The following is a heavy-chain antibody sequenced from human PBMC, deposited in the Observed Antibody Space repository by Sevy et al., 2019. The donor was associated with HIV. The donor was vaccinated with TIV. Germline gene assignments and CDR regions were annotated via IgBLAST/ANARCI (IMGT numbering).Heavy chain of an antibody. CDR1: GFTFSNYW. V-gene: IGHV3-74*01. CDR3: VRYQYYYGMDV. J-gene: IGHJ6*02. D-gene: IGHD3-16*01. Sequence: GGSLRLSCAASGFTFSNYWMHWVRQVPGKGLVWVARINSEGSFTSYADVVKGRFTISRDNANNTLHLRMKSLRAEDTAVYYCVRYQYYYGMDVWGQGTTVTVSS. CDR2: INSEGSFT.